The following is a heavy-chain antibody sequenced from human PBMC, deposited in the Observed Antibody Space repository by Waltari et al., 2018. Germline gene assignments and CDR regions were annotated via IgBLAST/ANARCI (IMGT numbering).Heavy chain of an antibody. Sequence: QVQLQESGPGLVKPSETLSLTCAVSGYSISSGYYWGWIRQPPGKGLEWIGSIYHSGRTYHNPSLKSRVTISVDTPKTQFSLKLSSVTAADTAVYYCARRFWDPYYVDYWGQGTLVTVSS. CDR3: ARRFWDPYYVDY. J-gene: IGHJ4*02. CDR1: GYSISSGYY. V-gene: IGHV4-38-2*01. CDR2: IYHSGRT. D-gene: IGHD1-26*01.